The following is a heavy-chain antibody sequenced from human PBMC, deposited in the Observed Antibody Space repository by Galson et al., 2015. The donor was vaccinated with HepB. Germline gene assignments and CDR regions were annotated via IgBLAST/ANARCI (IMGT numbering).Heavy chain of an antibody. V-gene: IGHV3-30-3*01. CDR1: GFTFTSYD. D-gene: IGHD3-22*01. J-gene: IGHJ4*02. CDR3: ARVNDSSGYYIHYFDY. CDR2: ISYDGSKN. Sequence: SLRLSCAASGFTFTSYDMQWVRQAPGKGLEWVAFISYDGSKNYYADSVKGPFTISRDNSKNTLYLQMNSLRPEDTALYYWARVNDSSGYYIHYFDYWGQGTLVTVSS.